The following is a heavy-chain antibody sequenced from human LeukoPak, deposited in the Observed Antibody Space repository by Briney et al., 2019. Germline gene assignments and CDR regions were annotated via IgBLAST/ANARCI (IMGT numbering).Heavy chain of an antibody. CDR1: GFTLSSYE. J-gene: IGHJ4*02. CDR3: ARGRDYGDYAFDY. Sequence: GGSLRLSCAASGFTLSSYETNWVRQAPGKGLEWVSYISSSGNIIYYADSVKGRFTISRDNAKNSLYLQMNSLRAEDTAVYYCARGRDYGDYAFDYWGQGTLVTVSS. V-gene: IGHV3-48*03. D-gene: IGHD4-17*01. CDR2: ISSSGNII.